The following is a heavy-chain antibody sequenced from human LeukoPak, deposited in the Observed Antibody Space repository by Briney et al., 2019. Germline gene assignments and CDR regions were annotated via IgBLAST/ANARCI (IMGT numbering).Heavy chain of an antibody. Sequence: PGGSLRLSCAASGFTFKNYGMHWVRQAPGKGLEWVAVISYDGSIKYYADSVKGRFTISRDNSKNTLYPQMDTLRAEDSAVYYCAKVYFDILTGYYRGPNFDYWGQGTLVTVSS. CDR1: GFTFKNYG. CDR3: AKVYFDILTGYYRGPNFDY. CDR2: ISYDGSIK. V-gene: IGHV3-30*18. J-gene: IGHJ4*02. D-gene: IGHD3-9*01.